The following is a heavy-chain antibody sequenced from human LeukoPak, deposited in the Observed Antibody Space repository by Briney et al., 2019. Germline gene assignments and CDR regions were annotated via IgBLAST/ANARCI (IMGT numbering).Heavy chain of an antibody. CDR3: ARSDWLDS. V-gene: IGHV1-2*02. CDR1: GYTFTGYY. Sequence: GASVKVSCRASGYTFTGYYMHWVRQAPGQGLVWMGWINPNSGGTNYAQKFHGRDTMTRDTSISTAYMELSRLRSDDTAVYYCARSDWLDSWGQGTLVTVSS. J-gene: IGHJ5*01. CDR2: INPNSGGT. D-gene: IGHD2-15*01.